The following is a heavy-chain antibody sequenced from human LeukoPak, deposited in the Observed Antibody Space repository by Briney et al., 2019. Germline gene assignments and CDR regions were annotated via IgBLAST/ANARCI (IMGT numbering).Heavy chain of an antibody. CDR3: AKDIYGDHSAFDL. CDR1: GFTFDDYA. Sequence: GRSLRLSCAASGFTFDDYAMHWVRQAPGKVLEWVSGISWNSGSIGYADSVKGRFTISRDNAKNSLYLQMNSLRAEDTALYYCAKDIYGDHSAFDLWGRGTLVTVSS. V-gene: IGHV3-9*01. J-gene: IGHJ2*01. D-gene: IGHD4-17*01. CDR2: ISWNSGSI.